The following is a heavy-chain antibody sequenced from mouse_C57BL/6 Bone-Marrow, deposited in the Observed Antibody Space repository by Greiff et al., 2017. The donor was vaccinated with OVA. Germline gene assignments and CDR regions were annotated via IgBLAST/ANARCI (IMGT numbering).Heavy chain of an antibody. V-gene: IGHV1-54*01. CDR3: ARSEIYYGNYEYFDY. Sequence: QVQLKQSGAELVRPGTSVKVSCKASGYAFTNYLIEWVKQRPGQGLEWIGVINPGSGGTNYNEKFKGKATLTADKSSSTAYMQLSSLTSEDSAVYFCARSEIYYGNYEYFDYWGQGTTLTVSS. CDR2: INPGSGGT. D-gene: IGHD2-1*01. J-gene: IGHJ2*01. CDR1: GYAFTNYL.